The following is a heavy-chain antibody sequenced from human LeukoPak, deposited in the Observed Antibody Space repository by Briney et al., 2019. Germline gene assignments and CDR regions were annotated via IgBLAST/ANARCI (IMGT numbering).Heavy chain of an antibody. Sequence: YPGGSLRLSCAASGFTFSDYSMSWIRQAPGKGLEWVSYISGSGSTIYYADSVKGRFTISRDNAQNSLYLQMNSLRAEDTAVYYCALDYGVIAFDYWGQGTLVTVSS. D-gene: IGHD4-17*01. CDR2: ISGSGSTI. CDR3: ALDYGVIAFDY. V-gene: IGHV3-11*04. J-gene: IGHJ4*02. CDR1: GFTFSDYS.